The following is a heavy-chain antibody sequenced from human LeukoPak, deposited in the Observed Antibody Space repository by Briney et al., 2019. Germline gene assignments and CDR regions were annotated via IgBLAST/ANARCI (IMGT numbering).Heavy chain of an antibody. CDR3: ARDCTIGESYRRNNWFDP. Sequence: KPSETLSLTCTVSGGSISSSSYYWGWIRQPPGKGLEWIGSIYYSGSTYYNPSLKSRVTISVDTSKNQFSLKLSSVTAADTAVYYCARDCTIGESYRRNNWFDPWGQGTLVTVSS. CDR1: GGSISSSSYY. J-gene: IGHJ5*02. D-gene: IGHD3-10*01. CDR2: IYYSGST. V-gene: IGHV4-39*07.